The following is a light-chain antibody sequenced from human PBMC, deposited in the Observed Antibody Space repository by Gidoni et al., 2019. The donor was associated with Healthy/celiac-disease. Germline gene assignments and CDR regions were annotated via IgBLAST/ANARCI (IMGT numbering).Light chain of an antibody. CDR3: QQYNNWPPIP. V-gene: IGKV3-15*01. CDR2: GES. Sequence: EIVMTQSPATLSVSPGERATLSCRASQSVSSNLAWYQQKPGQAPRLLIYGESTRATGIPARFSGSGSGTEFTLTISSLQSEDFAVYYCQQYNNWPPIPFGQGTRLEI. CDR1: QSVSSN. J-gene: IGKJ5*01.